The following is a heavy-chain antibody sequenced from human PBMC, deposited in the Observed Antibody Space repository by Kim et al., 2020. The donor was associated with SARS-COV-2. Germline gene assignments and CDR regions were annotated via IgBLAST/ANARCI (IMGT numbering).Heavy chain of an antibody. Sequence: GGSLRLSCAASGFTFSSYSMNWVRQAPGKGLEWVSSISSSSSYIYYADSVKGRFTISRDNAKNSLYLQMNSLRAEDTAVYYCARVMAVAGMGLDYWGQGTLVTVSS. D-gene: IGHD6-19*01. CDR3: ARVMAVAGMGLDY. CDR1: GFTFSSYS. CDR2: ISSSSSYI. J-gene: IGHJ4*02. V-gene: IGHV3-21*01.